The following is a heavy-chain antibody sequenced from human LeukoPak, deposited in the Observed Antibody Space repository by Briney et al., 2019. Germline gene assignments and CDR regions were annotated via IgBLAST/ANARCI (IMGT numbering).Heavy chain of an antibody. D-gene: IGHD6-25*01. CDR3: ARDPLQSSGWNWHFDL. CDR2: IRTSGRTI. V-gene: IGHV3-11*01. CDR1: GFTFSDHH. J-gene: IGHJ2*01. Sequence: GGSLRLSCAASGFTFSDHHMSWIRLAPGKGLEWVAYIRTSGRTIYHTDSVKGRFAISRDNADQSLFLQMNSLRVEDSAMYFCARDPLQSSGWNWHFDLWGRGTLVTVSS.